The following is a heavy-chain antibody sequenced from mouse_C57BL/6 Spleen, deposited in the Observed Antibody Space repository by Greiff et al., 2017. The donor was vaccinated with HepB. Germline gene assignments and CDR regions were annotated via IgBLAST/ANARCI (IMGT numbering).Heavy chain of an antibody. D-gene: IGHD1-1*01. CDR2: IFPGSGST. J-gene: IGHJ4*01. CDR1: GYTFTDYY. CDR3: ARGDYYGSSSYAMDY. Sequence: QVQLQQSGPELVKPGASVKISCKASGYTFTDYYINWVKQRPGQGLEWIGWIFPGSGSTYYNEKFKGKATLTVDKSSSTASMLLSSLTSEDSAVYCCARGDYYGSSSYAMDYWGQGTSVTVSS. V-gene: IGHV1-75*01.